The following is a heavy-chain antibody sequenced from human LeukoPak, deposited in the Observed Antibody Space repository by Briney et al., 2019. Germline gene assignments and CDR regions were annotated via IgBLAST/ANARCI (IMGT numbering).Heavy chain of an antibody. CDR3: ARLYYYDSSDSLNFDY. CDR2: LSYSGST. J-gene: IGHJ4*02. V-gene: IGHV4-59*01. D-gene: IGHD3-22*01. Sequence: SETLSLTCSVSGGSISSYYWSWIRQPPGKGLECVAYLSYSGSTNYNPSLKSRLTISVDTSKNQFSLKLTSVTAADTAVYYCARLYYYDSSDSLNFDYWGQGTLVTVSS. CDR1: GGSISSYY.